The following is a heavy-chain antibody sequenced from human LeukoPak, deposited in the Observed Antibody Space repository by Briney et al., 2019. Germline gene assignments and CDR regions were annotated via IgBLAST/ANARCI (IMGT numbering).Heavy chain of an antibody. V-gene: IGHV3-21*01. D-gene: IGHD3-22*01. CDR3: AKWDTYYDSSGYYFY. CDR2: ISGSSSYI. Sequence: GGSLRLSCAVSGFTFSSYTMNWVRQAPGKGLEWVSSISGSSSYIYYADSVKGRFTISRHNAKNSLYLQMNSLSAEDTGVYYCAKWDTYYDSSGYYFYWGQGTLVTVSS. CDR1: GFTFSSYT. J-gene: IGHJ4*02.